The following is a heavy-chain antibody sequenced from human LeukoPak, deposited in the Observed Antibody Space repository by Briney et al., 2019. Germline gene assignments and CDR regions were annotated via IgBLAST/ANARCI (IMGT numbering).Heavy chain of an antibody. CDR2: ISGSGGST. CDR3: ARDLDCNGKTCYELHSN. CDR1: GFTFSSYA. V-gene: IGHV3-23*01. J-gene: IGHJ4*02. D-gene: IGHD2-2*01. Sequence: GGSLRLSRAASGFTFSSYAMSWVRQAPGKGLEWVSAISGSGGSTYYADSVKGRFTVSRDNARNSLFLQLNSLRAEDTAVYYCARDLDCNGKTCYELHSNWGQGTLVTVSS.